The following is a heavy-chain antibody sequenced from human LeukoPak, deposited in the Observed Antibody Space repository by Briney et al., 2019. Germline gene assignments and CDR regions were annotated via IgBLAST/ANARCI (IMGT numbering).Heavy chain of an antibody. D-gene: IGHD3-10*01. CDR2: IYYSGST. J-gene: IGHJ4*02. CDR1: GGSISSYY. V-gene: IGHV4-59*01. CDR3: ARVGRITMVRGVINEHFDY. Sequence: PSETLSLTCTVSGGSISSYYWSWIRQPPGKGLEWIGYIYYSGSTNYNPSLKSRVTISVDTSKNQFSLKLSSVTAADTDVYYCARVGRITMVRGVINEHFDYWGQGTLVTVSS.